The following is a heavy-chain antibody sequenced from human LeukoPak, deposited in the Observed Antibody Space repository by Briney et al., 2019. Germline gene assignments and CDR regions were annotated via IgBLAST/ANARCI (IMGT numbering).Heavy chain of an antibody. J-gene: IGHJ3*01. D-gene: IGHD4/OR15-4a*01. CDR2: IYSGGNT. Sequence: GGSLRLSCAVSELTVNYNYMTWVRQAPGKGLNWVSTIYSGGNTFYSDSVKGRFTISKDKSKNTLYLQMSSLRADDTAVYYCTRGPGSLNAFDFRGQGTMVTVSS. CDR3: TRGPGSLNAFDF. V-gene: IGHV3-66*01. CDR1: ELTVNYNY.